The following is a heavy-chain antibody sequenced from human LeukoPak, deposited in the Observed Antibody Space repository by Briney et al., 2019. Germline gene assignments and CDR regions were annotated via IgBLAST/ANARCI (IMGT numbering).Heavy chain of an antibody. D-gene: IGHD2/OR15-2a*01. J-gene: IGHJ4*02. V-gene: IGHV3-30*02. CDR1: GFTVSRNY. CDR2: IRYDGSNK. CDR3: AKVVYAQSGADY. Sequence: GGSLRLSCAASGFTVSRNYMSWVRQAPGKGLEWVAFIRYDGSNKYYADSVKGRFTISRDNSKNTLYLQMNSLRAEDTAVYYCAKVVYAQSGADYWGQGTLVTVSS.